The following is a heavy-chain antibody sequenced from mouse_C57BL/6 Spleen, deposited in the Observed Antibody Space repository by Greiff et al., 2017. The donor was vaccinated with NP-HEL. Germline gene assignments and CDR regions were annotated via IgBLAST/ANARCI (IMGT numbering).Heavy chain of an antibody. V-gene: IGHV1-55*01. CDR3: AREGYGSSSYYFDY. D-gene: IGHD1-1*01. CDR2: IYPGSGST. Sequence: QVQLKQPGAELVKPGASVKMSCKASGYTFTSYWITWVKQRPGQGLEWIGDIYPGSGSTNYNEKFKSKATLTVDTSSSTAYMQLSSLTSEDSAVYYCAREGYGSSSYYFDYWGQGTTLTVSS. CDR1: GYTFTSYW. J-gene: IGHJ2*01.